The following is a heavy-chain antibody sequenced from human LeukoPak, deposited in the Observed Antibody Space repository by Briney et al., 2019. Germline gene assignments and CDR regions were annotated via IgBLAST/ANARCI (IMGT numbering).Heavy chain of an antibody. CDR3: AREGQWLPDWFDP. Sequence: PSETLSLTCTVSGGSISGYYWSWIRQPPGQGLEWIGYIHYSGSTNYNPSLKSRVTISLDMSKNQFSLKLNSVTAADTAVYYCAREGQWLPDWFDPWDQGTLVTASS. CDR1: GGSISGYY. CDR2: IHYSGST. D-gene: IGHD6-19*01. V-gene: IGHV4-59*01. J-gene: IGHJ5*02.